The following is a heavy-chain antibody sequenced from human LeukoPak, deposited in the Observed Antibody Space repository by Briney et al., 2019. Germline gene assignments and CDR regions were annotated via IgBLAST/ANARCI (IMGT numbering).Heavy chain of an antibody. CDR1: GYTFTDYY. Sequence: ASMTVSCKASGYTFTDYYMHWVRQAPGQGLEWMGWINPNSGGTNYAQKFQGGVTMTRDTSISTAYMELSRLRSDDTAVYYCARVTTYCSTTSCPYFDYWGQGTLVTVSS. V-gene: IGHV1-2*02. CDR3: ARVTTYCSTTSCPYFDY. D-gene: IGHD2-2*01. CDR2: INPNSGGT. J-gene: IGHJ4*02.